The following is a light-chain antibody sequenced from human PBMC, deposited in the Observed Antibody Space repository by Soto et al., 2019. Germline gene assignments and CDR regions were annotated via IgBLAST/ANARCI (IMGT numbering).Light chain of an antibody. J-gene: IGLJ1*01. CDR1: SSDVGGYNY. CDR2: EVS. CDR3: SSYTSSSTLRV. V-gene: IGLV2-14*01. Sequence: QSALTQPASVSGSPGQSITISCTGTSSDVGGYNYVSWYQQHPGKAPKLMIYEVSNRPSGVSNRFSGSKSGNTASLTISGLQAEDEADYYCSSYTSSSTLRVFGTGTNVTVL.